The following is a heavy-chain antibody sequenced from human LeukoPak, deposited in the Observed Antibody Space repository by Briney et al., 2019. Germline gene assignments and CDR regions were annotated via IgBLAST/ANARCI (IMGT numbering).Heavy chain of an antibody. CDR2: ISDTGAGI. J-gene: IGHJ4*02. V-gene: IGHV3-23*01. CDR1: GFSFGTHF. D-gene: IGHD1-26*01. Sequence: GGSLRLSCAASGFSFGTHFMHWVRLAPGKGLEWLASISDTGAGIYYADSLRGRFTISRDNSRHTLYLQMNSLRAEDTAVYYCAKDTRALLRLGYFDCWGQGTLVTVSS. CDR3: AKDTRALLRLGYFDC.